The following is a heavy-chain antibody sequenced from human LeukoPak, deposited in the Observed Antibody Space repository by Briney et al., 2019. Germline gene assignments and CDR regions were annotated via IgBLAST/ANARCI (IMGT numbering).Heavy chain of an antibody. CDR3: AKRTGGWFGAVGY. CDR1: GFTFSSYA. CDR2: ISGSGGST. V-gene: IGHV3-23*01. J-gene: IGHJ4*02. D-gene: IGHD3-10*01. Sequence: GGSLRLSCAASGFTFSSYAMCWFRQDPGKGLEWFSAISGSGGSTYYADSVKGRFTISRDNSKNTLYLQMNSLRAEDTAVYYCAKRTGGWFGAVGYWGQGTLVTVSS.